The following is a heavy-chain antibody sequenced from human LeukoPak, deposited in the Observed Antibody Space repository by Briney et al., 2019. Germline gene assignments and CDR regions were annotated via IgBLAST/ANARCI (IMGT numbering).Heavy chain of an antibody. D-gene: IGHD2-2*01. CDR3: AKDRGYQLLFYYMDV. J-gene: IGHJ6*03. Sequence: PGGSLRLSCAAFGFILGDYGMHWVRQAPGKGLEWVAVISYDGSKKIYADSVKGRFSISRDNSESTMHLQMNSLRAEDTAVYYCAKDRGYQLLFYYMDVWGKGTTVTVSS. V-gene: IGHV3-30*18. CDR2: ISYDGSKK. CDR1: GFILGDYG.